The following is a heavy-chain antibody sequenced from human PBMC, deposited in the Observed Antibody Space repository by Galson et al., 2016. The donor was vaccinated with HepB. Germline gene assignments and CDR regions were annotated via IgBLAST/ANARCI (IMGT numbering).Heavy chain of an antibody. D-gene: IGHD2-21*02. CDR1: GYAFLMSG. Sequence: SVKVSCKASGYAFLMSGFSWVRQAPGQRLEWMGWISAFNGNTNYAPKLQGRITMTTDTSTNTVYLELRGLTSADTAVYYCAKDVVVPGPEGALEIWGQGTVVTVSS. CDR2: ISAFNGNT. CDR3: AKDVVVPGPEGALEI. J-gene: IGHJ3*02. V-gene: IGHV1-18*01.